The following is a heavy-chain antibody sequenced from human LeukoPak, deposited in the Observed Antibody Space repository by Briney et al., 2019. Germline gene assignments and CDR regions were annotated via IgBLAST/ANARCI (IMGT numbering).Heavy chain of an antibody. CDR3: ARGDSSSWYVAFDY. J-gene: IGHJ4*02. Sequence: SVKVSCKASGGTFSSSAISWVRQAPGQGLEWMGGIIPIFGTANYAQKFPGRVTITADKSTSTAYMELSSLRSEDTAGYYCARGDSSSWYVAFDYWGQGTLVTVSS. V-gene: IGHV1-69*06. CDR1: GGTFSSSA. CDR2: IIPIFGTA. D-gene: IGHD6-13*01.